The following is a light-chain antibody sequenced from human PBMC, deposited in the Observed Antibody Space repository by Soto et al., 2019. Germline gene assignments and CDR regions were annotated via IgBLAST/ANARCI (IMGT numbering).Light chain of an antibody. V-gene: IGKV1-5*03. CDR3: QQSYSTLT. CDR2: QAS. Sequence: TITITCRASQSIHSWLAWYQQKPGKAPKILIYQASTLESGVPSRFSGSGSGTQFTLTISSLQPDDFATYYCQQSYSTLTFGPGTKVDI. CDR1: QSIHSW. J-gene: IGKJ3*01.